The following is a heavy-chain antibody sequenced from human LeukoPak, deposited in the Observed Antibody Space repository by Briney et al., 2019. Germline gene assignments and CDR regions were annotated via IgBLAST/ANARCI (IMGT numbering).Heavy chain of an antibody. Sequence: SETLSLTCTVSGDSISSSSFFWGWIRQPPGKGLEWIGAVYSENTYYNPSLKSRVSISVDTSKNQFSLKLSSVTAADTAVYYCARDQRWSSRSYYYYYMDVWGKGTTVTVSS. CDR2: VYSENT. J-gene: IGHJ6*03. D-gene: IGHD6-13*01. V-gene: IGHV4-39*07. CDR1: GDSISSSSFF. CDR3: ARDQRWSSRSYYYYYMDV.